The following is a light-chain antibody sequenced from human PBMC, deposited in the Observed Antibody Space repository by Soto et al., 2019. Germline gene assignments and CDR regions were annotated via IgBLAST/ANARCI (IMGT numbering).Light chain of an antibody. Sequence: QSALTQPASVSVSPGQSIAISCSGSSSDLGIYNYVSWYQQHPGKVPKLIIFEVTNRPSGVSNRFSGSKSGNTASLTISGLQAEDEAGYYCSSYTTSSTRVFGTGTKVTVL. CDR2: EVT. J-gene: IGLJ1*01. CDR3: SSYTTSSTRV. CDR1: SSDLGIYNY. V-gene: IGLV2-14*01.